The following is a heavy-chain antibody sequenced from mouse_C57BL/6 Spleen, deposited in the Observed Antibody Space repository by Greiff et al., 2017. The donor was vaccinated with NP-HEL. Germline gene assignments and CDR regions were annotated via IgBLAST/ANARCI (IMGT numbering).Heavy chain of an antibody. J-gene: IGHJ1*03. Sequence: EVQLVESGGGLVKPGGSLKLSCAASGFTFSDYGMHWVRQAPEKGLEWVAYISSGSSTIYYADTVKGRFTISRDNAKNTLFLQMTSLRSEDTAMYYCAVTTDWYFDVWGTGTTVTVSS. D-gene: IGHD1-1*01. V-gene: IGHV5-17*01. CDR3: AVTTDWYFDV. CDR2: ISSGSSTI. CDR1: GFTFSDYG.